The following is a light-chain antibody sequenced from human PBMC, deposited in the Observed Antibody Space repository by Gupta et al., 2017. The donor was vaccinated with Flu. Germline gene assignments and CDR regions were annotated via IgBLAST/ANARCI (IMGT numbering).Light chain of an antibody. J-gene: IGKJ2*01. CDR3: QQSYRVPYT. V-gene: IGKV1-39*01. CDR2: AAS. CDR1: QSISRE. Sequence: PYSLSAAVGDRVTITCRASQSISREVNGYQMKPGEAPKFLIYAASSLESGVPSKCSGSGSGTDCALTISGLQPEDFATYYCQQSYRVPYTFGQGSKLEIK.